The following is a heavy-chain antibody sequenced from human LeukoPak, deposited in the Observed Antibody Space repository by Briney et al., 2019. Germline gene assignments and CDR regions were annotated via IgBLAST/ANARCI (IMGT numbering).Heavy chain of an antibody. CDR1: GYTFTSYY. J-gene: IGHJ4*02. CDR2: INPSGGST. D-gene: IGHD6-19*01. Sequence: ASVKVSCKASGYTFTSYYMHWVRQAPGQGLEWMGIINPSGGSTSYAQKFQGRVTMTRDTSTSTVYIELSSLRSEDTAVYYCARGGIWYSSGWYSGSATGFDYWGQGTLVTVSS. V-gene: IGHV1-46*01. CDR3: ARGGIWYSSGWYSGSATGFDY.